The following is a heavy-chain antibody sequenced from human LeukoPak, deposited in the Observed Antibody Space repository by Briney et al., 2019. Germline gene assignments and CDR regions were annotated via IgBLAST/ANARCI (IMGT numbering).Heavy chain of an antibody. CDR1: GGSFSGYY. V-gene: IGHV4-34*01. CDR2: INHSGST. D-gene: IGHD5-24*01. J-gene: IGHJ4*02. CDR3: ARGEGQRWLQSGWGKKYYFDY. Sequence: SETLSLTCAVYGGSFSGYYWSWIRQPPGKGLEWIGEINHSGSTNYNPSLKSRVTISVDTSKNQFSLKLSSVTAADTAVYYCARGEGQRWLQSGWGKKYYFDYWGQGTLVTVSS.